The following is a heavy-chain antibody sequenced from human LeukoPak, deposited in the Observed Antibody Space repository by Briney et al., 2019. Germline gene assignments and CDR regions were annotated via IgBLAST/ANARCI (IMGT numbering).Heavy chain of an antibody. V-gene: IGHV3-48*04. CDR2: ISSSSSTI. J-gene: IGHJ4*02. D-gene: IGHD6-19*01. Sequence: GSLRLSCAASGFTFSSYSMNWVRQAPGKGLEWVSYISSSSSTIYYADSVKGRFTISRDNAKNSLYLQMNSLRAEDTALYYCARGSQWPLDYWGQGTLVTVSS. CDR1: GFTFSSYS. CDR3: ARGSQWPLDY.